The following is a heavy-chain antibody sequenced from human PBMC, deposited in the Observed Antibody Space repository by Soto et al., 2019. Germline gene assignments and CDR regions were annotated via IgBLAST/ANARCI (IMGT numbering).Heavy chain of an antibody. CDR1: GFTFSNPW. D-gene: IGHD5-18*01. Sequence: PGVSLRLSFASSGFTFSNPWMSWVRQSPGQGLEWVGRIKSKTDGGTTDYAAPVKGRFTISRDDSKNTLYLQMNSLKTEDTAVYYCTTAVVYSYGYWFDPWGQGTLVTVSS. V-gene: IGHV3-15*01. CDR3: TTAVVYSYGYWFDP. J-gene: IGHJ5*02. CDR2: IKSKTDGGTT.